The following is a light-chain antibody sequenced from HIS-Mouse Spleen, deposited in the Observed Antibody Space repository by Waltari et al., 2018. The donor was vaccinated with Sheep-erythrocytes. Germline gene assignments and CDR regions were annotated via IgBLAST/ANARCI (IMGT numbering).Light chain of an antibody. CDR3: CSYAGSYTYV. CDR2: DVS. V-gene: IGLV2-11*01. CDR1: SSDVVRYNY. J-gene: IGLJ1*01. Sequence: QSALTQPLSVSGSPGQSVTIPCSGTSSDVVRYNYVSWYQQHPGKAPKLMIYDVSKRPSGVPDRFSGSKSGNTASLTISGLQAEDEADYYCCSYAGSYTYVFGTGTKVTVL.